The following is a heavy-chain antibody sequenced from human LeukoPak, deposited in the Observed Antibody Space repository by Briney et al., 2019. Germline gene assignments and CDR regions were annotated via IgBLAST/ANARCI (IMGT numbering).Heavy chain of an antibody. CDR3: ARAGATVTPAFDY. J-gene: IGHJ4*02. V-gene: IGHV1-18*04. CDR2: ISAYNGNT. CDR1: GYTFTGYY. D-gene: IGHD4-17*01. Sequence: ASVKVSCKASGYTFTGYYMHWVRQAPGQGLEWMGWISAYNGNTNYAQKLQGRVTMTTDTSTSTAYMELRSLRSDDTAVYYCARAGATVTPAFDYWGQGTLVTVSS.